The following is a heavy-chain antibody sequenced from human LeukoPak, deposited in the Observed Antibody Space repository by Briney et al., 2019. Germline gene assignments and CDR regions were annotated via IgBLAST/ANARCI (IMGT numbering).Heavy chain of an antibody. CDR3: TTAARGMATITGFYFDY. CDR1: GFTFSNAW. CDR2: IKSKTDGGTT. Sequence: PGGSLRLSCAASGFTFSNAWMSWVRQAPGKGLEWVGRIKSKTDGGTTDYAAPVKGRFTISRDDSKNTLYLQMNSLKTEDTAVYYCTTAARGMATITGFYFDYWGQGTLVTVSS. J-gene: IGHJ4*02. D-gene: IGHD5-24*01. V-gene: IGHV3-15*01.